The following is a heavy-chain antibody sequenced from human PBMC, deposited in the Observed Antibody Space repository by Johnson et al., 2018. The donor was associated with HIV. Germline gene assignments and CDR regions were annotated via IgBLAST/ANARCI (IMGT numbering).Heavy chain of an antibody. J-gene: IGHJ3*02. CDR2: IGTAGDT. CDR3: AKVPDLLNWEANAFDI. D-gene: IGHD7-27*01. CDR1: GFTFSSYD. Sequence: MLLVESGGGLVQPGGSLRLSCAASGFTFSSYDMHWVRQATGKGLEWVSAIGTAGDTYYPGSVKGRFTISRDNSKNTLYLQMNSLRAEDTALYYCAKVPDLLNWEANAFDIWGQGTMVTVSS. V-gene: IGHV3-13*01.